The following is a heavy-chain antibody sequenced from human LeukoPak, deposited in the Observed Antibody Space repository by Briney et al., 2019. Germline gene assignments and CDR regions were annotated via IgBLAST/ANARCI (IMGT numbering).Heavy chain of an antibody. CDR1: GLSFGFYA. CDR3: AKDFVRYNVQFDY. D-gene: IGHD1-14*01. V-gene: IGHV3-23*01. CDR2: ISGGDAGT. J-gene: IGHJ4*02. Sequence: GGSLRLSCAASGLSFGFYAMSWVRQAPGKGLEWVSSISGGDAGTYYADSVRGRFTISRDNSKNTLCLQMDSLRAEDTALYYCAKDFVRYNVQFDYWGQGALVTVSS.